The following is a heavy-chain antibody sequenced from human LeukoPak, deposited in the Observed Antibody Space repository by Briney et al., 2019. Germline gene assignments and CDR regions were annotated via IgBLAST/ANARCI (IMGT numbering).Heavy chain of an antibody. J-gene: IGHJ4*02. D-gene: IGHD6-6*01. Sequence: GGSLRLSCAASGFTFSSYWMSWVRQAPGKGLEWVANIKQDGSEKYYVDSVKGRFTISRDNAKNSLYLQMNSLRAEDTAVYYCARVGRGSLGIVARWGQGTLVTVSS. CDR3: ARVGRGSLGIVAR. CDR2: IKQDGSEK. CDR1: GFTFSSYW. V-gene: IGHV3-7*01.